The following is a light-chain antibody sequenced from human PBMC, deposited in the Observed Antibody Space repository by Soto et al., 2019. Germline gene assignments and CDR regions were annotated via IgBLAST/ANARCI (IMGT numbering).Light chain of an antibody. J-gene: IGKJ4*01. V-gene: IGKV1-27*01. CDR3: QKYNSAPLT. Sequence: DVQMTQSPSSLSEFVGDRVTIPCRARQSISPYLAWFQQKPGKVPKLLIYATSTLQSGVPSRFSDSGSGTEFTLNINSLQPEDFGTYYCQKYNSAPLTFGGWTKVEIK. CDR2: ATS. CDR1: QSISPY.